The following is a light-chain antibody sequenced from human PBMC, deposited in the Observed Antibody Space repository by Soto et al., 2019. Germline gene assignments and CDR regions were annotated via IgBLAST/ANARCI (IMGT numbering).Light chain of an antibody. CDR3: SSYTSSSTLV. CDR1: SRDVGGYNY. V-gene: IGLV2-14*03. Sequence: QSVLTHPASVSGSPGQSITISCTGTSRDVGGYNYVSWYQHHPGKAPKLMIYDVRNRPSGGSNRFSGSKSGNTASLTISGLHAEDEAEYYCSSYTSSSTLVFGTGTKLTVL. CDR2: DVR. J-gene: IGLJ1*01.